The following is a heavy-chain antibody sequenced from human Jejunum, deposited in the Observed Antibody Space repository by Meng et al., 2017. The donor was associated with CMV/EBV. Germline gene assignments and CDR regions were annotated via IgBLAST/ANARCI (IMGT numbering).Heavy chain of an antibody. CDR1: GFTFSSYN. J-gene: IGHJ5*02. CDR3: ARGIDH. CDR2: ISSSSRYI. V-gene: IGHV3-21*01. Sequence: VQLVDSGGGLVKPGGSLRLSCIGSGFTFSSYNMNWVRQAPGKGLEWVSSISSSSRYINYADSVKGRFTISRDNAKNSLYLQMNSLRVEDTAIYYCARGIDHWGQGTLVTVSS.